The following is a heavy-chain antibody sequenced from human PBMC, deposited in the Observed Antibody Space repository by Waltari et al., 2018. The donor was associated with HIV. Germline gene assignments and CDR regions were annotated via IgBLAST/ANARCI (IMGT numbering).Heavy chain of an antibody. Sequence: QVQMLQSGAEVKKPGASVKVSCKVSGNPLSELSTHRVRQVPGKGLEWMGNFDPEDDETIYAQKFQGRVTMTEDTSSDTAYMELSSLTSGDTAVYYCATDFSGMVRAYSYYSLDVWGQGTTVTVSS. CDR1: GNPLSELS. CDR3: ATDFSGMVRAYSYYSLDV. V-gene: IGHV1-24*01. J-gene: IGHJ6*02. D-gene: IGHD3-10*01. CDR2: FDPEDDET.